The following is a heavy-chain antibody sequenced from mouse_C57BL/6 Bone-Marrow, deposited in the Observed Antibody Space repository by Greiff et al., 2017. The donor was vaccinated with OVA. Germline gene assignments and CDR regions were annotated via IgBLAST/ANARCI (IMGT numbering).Heavy chain of an antibody. CDR3: ASYYDYDGGYYYAMDY. CDR2: INPDSSTI. CDR1: GIDFSRYW. V-gene: IGHV4-1*01. Sequence: EVKLLESGGGLVQPGGSLKLSCAASGIDFSRYWMSWVRRAPGKGLEWIGEINPDSSTINYAPSLKDKFIISRDNAKNTLYLQMSKVRSEDTALYYCASYYDYDGGYYYAMDYWGQGTSVTVSS. D-gene: IGHD2-4*01. J-gene: IGHJ4*01.